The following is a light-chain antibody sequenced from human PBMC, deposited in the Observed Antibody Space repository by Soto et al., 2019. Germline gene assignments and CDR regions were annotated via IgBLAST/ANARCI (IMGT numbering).Light chain of an antibody. J-gene: IGLJ2*01. CDR3: SSYASSGTLV. CDR1: SSDVGDYNY. V-gene: IGLV2-14*01. Sequence: QSVLTQPASVSGSPGQSITISCTGTSSDVGDYNYVSWYQQHPDKAPKLMIYDVTNRPSGVSNRFSGSKSGNTASLTISGLQSEDEADYYCSSYASSGTLVFGGGTKVTVL. CDR2: DVT.